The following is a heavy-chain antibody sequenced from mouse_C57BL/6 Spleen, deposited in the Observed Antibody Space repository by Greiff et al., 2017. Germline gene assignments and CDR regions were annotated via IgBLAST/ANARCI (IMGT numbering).Heavy chain of an antibody. V-gene: IGHV3-6*01. Sequence: VQLQQSGPGLVKPSQSLSLTCSVTGYSITSGYYWNWIRQFPGNKLEWMGYISYDGSNNYNPSLKNRISITRDTSKNQFFLKLNSVTTEDTATYYCARESSGPYYFDDWGQGTTLTVSS. CDR2: ISYDGSN. J-gene: IGHJ2*01. CDR3: ARESSGPYYFDD. CDR1: GYSITSGYY.